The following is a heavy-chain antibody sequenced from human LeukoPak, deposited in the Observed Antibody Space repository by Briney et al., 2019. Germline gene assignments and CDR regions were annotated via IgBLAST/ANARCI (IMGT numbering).Heavy chain of an antibody. CDR3: ASSYNWNDRALDY. J-gene: IGHJ4*02. CDR2: IWYDGSNK. D-gene: IGHD1-20*01. Sequence: KPGGSLRLSCAASGFTFSSYGMHWVRQAPGKGLEWVAVIWYDGSNKYYADSVKGRFTISRDNSKNTLYLQMNSLRAEDTAVYYCASSYNWNDRALDYWGQGTLVTVSS. CDR1: GFTFSSYG. V-gene: IGHV3-33*01.